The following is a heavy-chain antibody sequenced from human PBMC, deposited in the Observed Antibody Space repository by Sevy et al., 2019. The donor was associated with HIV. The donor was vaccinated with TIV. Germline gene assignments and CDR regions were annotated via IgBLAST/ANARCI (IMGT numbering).Heavy chain of an antibody. J-gene: IGHJ5*02. CDR1: GYTFTTHG. Sequence: ASVKVSCKASGYTFTTHGISWVRQAPGQGLEWMGWISAYNGNTNYAQKFQGRVIMTTDTSTTTAYMELRSLRSDDTAVYYCARDSSSSGGYWFDPWGQGTLVTVSS. D-gene: IGHD6-6*01. CDR3: ARDSSSSGGYWFDP. CDR2: ISAYNGNT. V-gene: IGHV1-18*04.